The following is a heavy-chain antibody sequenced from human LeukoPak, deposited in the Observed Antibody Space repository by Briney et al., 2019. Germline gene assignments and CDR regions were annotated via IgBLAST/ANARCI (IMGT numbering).Heavy chain of an antibody. V-gene: IGHV4-4*02. CDR2: IYHSGST. Sequence: PSETLSLTCAVSGGSISSSNWWSWVRQPPGKGLEWIGEIYHSGSTNYNPSLKSRVNISVDKSKNQFSLTLSSVTAAHTAVYYCARADSGEHTFGYWGQGTLVTVSS. D-gene: IGHD6-25*01. J-gene: IGHJ4*02. CDR3: ARADSGEHTFGY. CDR1: GGSISSSNW.